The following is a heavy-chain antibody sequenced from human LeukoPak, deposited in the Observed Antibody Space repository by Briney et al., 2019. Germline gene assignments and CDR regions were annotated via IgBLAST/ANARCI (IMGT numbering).Heavy chain of an antibody. J-gene: IGHJ4*02. Sequence: ASVKVSCKASGYTFTGYYMHWVRQAPGQGPEWMGWINPNSGGTNYAQKFQGRVTMTRDTSISTAYMELSRLRSDDTAVYYCARTKYCSSTSCYEFDYWGQGTLVTVSS. V-gene: IGHV1-2*02. CDR1: GYTFTGYY. D-gene: IGHD2-2*01. CDR3: ARTKYCSSTSCYEFDY. CDR2: INPNSGGT.